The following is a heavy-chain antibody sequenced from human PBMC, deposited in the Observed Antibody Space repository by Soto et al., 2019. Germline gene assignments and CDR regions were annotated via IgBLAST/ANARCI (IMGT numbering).Heavy chain of an antibody. V-gene: IGHV1-8*01. Sequence: QVQLVQSGAEVKKPGASVKISCKASGYTFTSDDFNWVRQATGQGREWMGWMNPNNGNTAYAQMFQGRVTMTRDTSISTAYMELSSLTSEDTAVYYCAKGARNWGFDYWGQGTLVTVSS. CDR3: AKGARNWGFDY. J-gene: IGHJ4*02. D-gene: IGHD7-27*01. CDR2: MNPNNGNT. CDR1: GYTFTSDD.